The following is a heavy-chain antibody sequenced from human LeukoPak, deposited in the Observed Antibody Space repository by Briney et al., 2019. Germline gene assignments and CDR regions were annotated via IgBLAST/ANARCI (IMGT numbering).Heavy chain of an antibody. J-gene: IGHJ4*02. V-gene: IGHV3-23*01. CDR1: GFTFSNYA. D-gene: IGHD4-17*01. Sequence: GGSLRLSCAASGFTFSNYAMSWVRQAPGKGLHWVSTITGPGGSTYSADSVKGRFTISRDNSKNTLYLQMNSLRAEDTAVYYCARTNPVYGDYDYWGQGTLVTVSS. CDR3: ARTNPVYGDYDY. CDR2: ITGPGGST.